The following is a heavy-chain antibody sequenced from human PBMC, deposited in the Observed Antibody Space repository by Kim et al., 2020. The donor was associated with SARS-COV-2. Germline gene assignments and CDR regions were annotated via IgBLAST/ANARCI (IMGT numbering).Heavy chain of an antibody. V-gene: IGHV1-69*04. D-gene: IGHD3-9*01. CDR1: GGTFSSYA. Sequence: SVKVSCKASGGTFSSYAISWVRQAPGQGLEWMGRIIPILGIANYAQKFQGRVTITADKSTSTAYMELSSLRSEDTAVYYCARDSLTGSQNYGMDVWGQGTTVTVSS. CDR3: ARDSLTGSQNYGMDV. CDR2: IIPILGIA. J-gene: IGHJ6*02.